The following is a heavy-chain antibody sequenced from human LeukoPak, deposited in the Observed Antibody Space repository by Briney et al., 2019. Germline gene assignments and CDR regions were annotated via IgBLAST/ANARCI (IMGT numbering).Heavy chain of an antibody. J-gene: IGHJ3*02. Sequence: PGGSLRLSCAASGFTLSSYWMHWVRQAPGQGLVWVSRIISDGSSITYADSVKGRFTISRDNAKNTLYLQMNSLRAEDTAVYYCARPRTENYDFWSGHTLSAFDIWGQGTMVTVSS. CDR1: GFTLSSYW. D-gene: IGHD3-3*01. V-gene: IGHV3-74*03. CDR2: IISDGSSI. CDR3: ARPRTENYDFWSGHTLSAFDI.